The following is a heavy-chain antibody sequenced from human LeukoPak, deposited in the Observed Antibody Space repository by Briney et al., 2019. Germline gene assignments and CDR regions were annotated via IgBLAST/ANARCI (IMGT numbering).Heavy chain of an antibody. J-gene: IGHJ4*02. V-gene: IGHV4-38-2*01. CDR1: GFTFSSYG. Sequence: GSLRLSCAASGFTFSSYGMSWVRQAPGKGLEWIGSIYHSGSTYYNPSLKSRVTISVDASKNQFSLKLSSVTAADTAVYYCARVIRGVIMGSLDYWGQGTLVTVSS. CDR3: ARVIRGVIMGSLDY. D-gene: IGHD3-10*01. CDR2: IYHSGST.